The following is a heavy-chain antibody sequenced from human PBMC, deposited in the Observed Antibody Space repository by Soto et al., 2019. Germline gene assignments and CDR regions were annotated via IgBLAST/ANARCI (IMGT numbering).Heavy chain of an antibody. V-gene: IGHV1-18*01. CDR3: AREPRPYYDFWSGVEYFQH. CDR2: ISAYNGNT. J-gene: IGHJ1*01. Sequence: QVQLVQSGAEVKKPGASVKVSCKASGYTFTSYGISWVRQAPGQGLEWMGWISAYNGNTNYAQKLQGRVTMTTDTSTSTACMELRSLRSDDTAVYYCAREPRPYYDFWSGVEYFQHWGQGTLVTVSS. D-gene: IGHD3-3*01. CDR1: GYTFTSYG.